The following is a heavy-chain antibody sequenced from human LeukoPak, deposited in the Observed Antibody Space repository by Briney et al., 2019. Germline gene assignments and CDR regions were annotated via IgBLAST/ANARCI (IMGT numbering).Heavy chain of an antibody. CDR1: GDSISSSSSY. CDR2: IYTSGST. J-gene: IGHJ4*02. V-gene: IGHV4-61*02. CDR3: ARVQVAGPLDY. Sequence: SETLSLTCSVSGDSISSSSSYWGWIRQPAGKGLEWIGRIYTSGSTNYNPSLKSRVTMSVDTSKNQFSLKLSSVTAADTAVYYCARVQVAGPLDYWGQGTLVTVSS. D-gene: IGHD6-19*01.